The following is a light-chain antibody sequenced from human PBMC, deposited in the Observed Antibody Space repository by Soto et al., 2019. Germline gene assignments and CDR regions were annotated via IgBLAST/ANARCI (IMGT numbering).Light chain of an antibody. CDR1: RSIKSW. CDR3: QQYTMYAA. V-gene: IGKV1-5*03. CDR2: KSS. Sequence: DIQMTQSPSTLSASVGDTVTITCRASRSIKSWLAWYQHKPGQAPKLLISKSSSLENGVPARFSGSGSGTEFTFTISSLQPDDFGTYYCQQYTMYAAFGQGTKVDIK. J-gene: IGKJ1*01.